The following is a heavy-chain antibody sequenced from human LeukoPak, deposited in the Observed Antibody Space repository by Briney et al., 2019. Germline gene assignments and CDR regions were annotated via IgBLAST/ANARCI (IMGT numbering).Heavy chain of an antibody. CDR2: IYSGGTT. CDR1: AFIISNNY. Sequence: GGSLRLSCAASAFIISNNYMTWVRQAPGKGLDWVSVIYSGGTTYYADSVKGRFTIPRDNFKNTLYLQMNSLRAEDTAVYYCARGRDGDPAFDVWGQGTMVTVSS. J-gene: IGHJ3*01. V-gene: IGHV3-66*01. CDR3: ARGRDGDPAFDV. D-gene: IGHD5-24*01.